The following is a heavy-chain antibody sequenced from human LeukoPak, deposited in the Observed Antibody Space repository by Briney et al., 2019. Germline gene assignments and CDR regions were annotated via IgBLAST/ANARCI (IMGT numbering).Heavy chain of an antibody. CDR3: TRDSGTYNWFDP. CDR1: GFTFSGSA. J-gene: IGHJ5*02. V-gene: IGHV3-73*01. D-gene: IGHD1-26*01. CDR2: IDKKDKGYATAT. Sequence: GGSLGLSCAASGFTFSGSAIHWVRQSSGKGLEWVGQIDKKDKGYATATAYAASVKGRFTISRDDSINTAYLQMKSLKTEDTALYYCTRDSGTYNWFDPWGQGTLVTVSS.